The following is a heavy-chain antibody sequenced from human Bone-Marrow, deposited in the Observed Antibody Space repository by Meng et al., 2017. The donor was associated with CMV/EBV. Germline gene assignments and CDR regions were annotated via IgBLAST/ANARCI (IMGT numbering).Heavy chain of an antibody. CDR3: ARDLGNSVIVVVPAARRMWDYYYGMDV. D-gene: IGHD2-2*01. J-gene: IGHJ6*01. CDR1: GYTFTGYY. V-gene: IGHV1-46*01. Sequence: ASVKVSCKASGYTFTGYYMHWVRQAPGQGLEWMGIINPSGGSTSYAQKFQGRVTMTRDTSTSTVYMELSSLRSEDTAVYYCARDLGNSVIVVVPAARRMWDYYYGMDVWGQGTTVTVSS. CDR2: INPSGGST.